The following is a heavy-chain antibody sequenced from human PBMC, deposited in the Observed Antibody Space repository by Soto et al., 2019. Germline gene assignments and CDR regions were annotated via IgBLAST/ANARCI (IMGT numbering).Heavy chain of an antibody. CDR1: GFTFSSYG. CDR2: IWYDGSNK. CDR3: ATHYYDSSGYPDPAFDI. Sequence: LRLSCAASGFTFSSYGMHWARQAPGKGLEWVAVIWYDGSNKYYADSVKGRFTISRDNSKNTLYLQMNSLRAEDTAVYYCATHYYDSSGYPDPAFDIWGQGTMVTVSS. J-gene: IGHJ3*02. V-gene: IGHV3-33*01. D-gene: IGHD3-22*01.